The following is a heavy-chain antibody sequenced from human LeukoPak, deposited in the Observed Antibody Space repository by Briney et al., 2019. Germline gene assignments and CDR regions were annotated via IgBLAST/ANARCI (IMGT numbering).Heavy chain of an antibody. D-gene: IGHD2-2*01. CDR2: ISAYNGNT. CDR1: GYTFTSYG. V-gene: IGHV1-18*04. Sequence: ASVKVSCKASGYTFTSYGISWVRQAPGQGLEWMGWISAYNGNTNYAQKLQGRVTMTTDTSTSTAYMELRSLRSDDTAVYYCARSIVVVPAASEDDCWGQGTLVTVSS. J-gene: IGHJ4*02. CDR3: ARSIVVVPAASEDDC.